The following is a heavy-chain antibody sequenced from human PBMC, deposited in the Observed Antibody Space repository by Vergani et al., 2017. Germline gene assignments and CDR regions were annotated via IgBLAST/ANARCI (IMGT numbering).Heavy chain of an antibody. CDR1: GYTFTGYY. Sequence: QVQLVQSGAEVKKPGASVKVSCKASGYTFTGYYMHWVRQAPGQGLEWIGWINPNSGGTNYAQKFQGRVTMTRDTSISTAYMELSRLRSDDTAVYYCARPRSPGYCSSTSCYGGNDAFDIWGQGTMVTVSS. D-gene: IGHD2-2*01. J-gene: IGHJ3*02. CDR3: ARPRSPGYCSSTSCYGGNDAFDI. CDR2: INPNSGGT. V-gene: IGHV1-2*02.